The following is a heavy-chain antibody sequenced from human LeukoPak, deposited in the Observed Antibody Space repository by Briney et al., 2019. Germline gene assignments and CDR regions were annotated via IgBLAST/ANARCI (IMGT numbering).Heavy chain of an antibody. V-gene: IGHV3-23*01. Sequence: PGGSLRLSCAASGFTFSSYAMSWVRQAPGKGLEWVSAISGSGGSTYYADSVKGRFTISRDNSKNTLYLQMNSLRAEDTAVYYCARAPHCGGDCYSWPYYFDYWGQGTLVTVSS. J-gene: IGHJ4*02. D-gene: IGHD2-21*02. CDR3: ARAPHCGGDCYSWPYYFDY. CDR2: ISGSGGST. CDR1: GFTFSSYA.